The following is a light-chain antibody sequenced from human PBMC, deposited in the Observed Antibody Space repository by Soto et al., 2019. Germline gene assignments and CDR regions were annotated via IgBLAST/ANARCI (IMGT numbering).Light chain of an antibody. V-gene: IGKV4-1*01. J-gene: IGKJ3*01. CDR3: QQYYSTPRT. Sequence: DIVMTQSPDSLAVSLGERATINCKSSQSVLYSSNNKNYLAWYQPKPGQPPKLVIYWASTRESGVPDRFSGSGSGTDFTLTISSLQAEDVAVYYCQQYYSTPRTFGPGTKVDIK. CDR2: WAS. CDR1: QSVLYSSNNKNY.